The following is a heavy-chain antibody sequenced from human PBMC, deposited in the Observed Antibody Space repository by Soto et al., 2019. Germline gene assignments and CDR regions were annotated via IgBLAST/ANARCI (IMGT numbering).Heavy chain of an antibody. D-gene: IGHD2-15*01. CDR2: IQICGPT. CDR3: ARDDVLCDGGRCYGVPLAV. V-gene: IGHV3-66*01. Sequence: EVHLVESGGGLVQPGGSLRLSCAASGFTVSSKYMSWVLQAPGKGLEWVSLIQICGPTYYADSVKGRFTIARDTSENTLHPQMDSLRAEDTAVYYCARDDVLCDGGRCYGVPLAVWGKGTTVTVSS. J-gene: IGHJ6*04. CDR1: GFTVSSKY.